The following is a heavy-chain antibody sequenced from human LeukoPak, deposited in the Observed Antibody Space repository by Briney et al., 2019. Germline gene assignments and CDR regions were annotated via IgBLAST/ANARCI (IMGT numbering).Heavy chain of an antibody. D-gene: IGHD3-22*01. V-gene: IGHV3-30*02. CDR1: GFTFSRFG. CDR3: AAGHYDSGNYYSNGHEAFDV. J-gene: IGHJ3*01. CDR2: IRFDGTSK. Sequence: GGSLRLSCAASGFTFSRFGMHWVRQAPGKGLEWVTFIRFDGTSKYYVDSVQGRFTISRDNSKNTLYLQMNSLRAEDTAIYFCAAGHYDSGNYYSNGHEAFDVWGQGTMVTVSS.